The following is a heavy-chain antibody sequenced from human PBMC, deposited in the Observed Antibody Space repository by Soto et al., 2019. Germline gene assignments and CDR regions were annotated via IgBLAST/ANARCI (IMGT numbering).Heavy chain of an antibody. CDR2: INPDSGAT. D-gene: IGHD3-9*01. Sequence: HEQQVQTGAEVKRPGASLKVSCKASGYRFTGYYIHWVRQAPGQGLEWMGCINPDSGATNYAQNFQGSVTLTSDTSNSTASMDLTSLTTGETAVDYCAIGDDGTGDYLFPCFDYGGQGTLVIVSS. CDR1: GYRFTGYY. V-gene: IGHV1-2*02. CDR3: AIGDDGTGDYLFPCFDY. J-gene: IGHJ4*02.